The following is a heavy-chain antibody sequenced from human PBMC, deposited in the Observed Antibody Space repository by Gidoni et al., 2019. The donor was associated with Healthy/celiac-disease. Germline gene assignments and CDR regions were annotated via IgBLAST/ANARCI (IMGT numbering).Heavy chain of an antibody. V-gene: IGHV1-69*09. D-gene: IGHD2-2*01. CDR3: ARDLFVVPAATTGGWFDP. CDR2: IIPILGIA. CDR1: GGTFSSSS. Sequence: QVQLLQSGAEVKKPGSSVKVSCKASGGTFSSSSISWVRQAPGQGIAGMGRIIPILGIANYAQKSQGRVTITADKSTSTAYMELSSLRSEDTAVYYCARDLFVVPAATTGGWFDPWGQGTLVTVSS. J-gene: IGHJ5*02.